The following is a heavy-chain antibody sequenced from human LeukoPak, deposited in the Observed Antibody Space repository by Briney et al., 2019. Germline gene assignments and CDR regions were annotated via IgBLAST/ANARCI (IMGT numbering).Heavy chain of an antibody. J-gene: IGHJ4*02. D-gene: IGHD5-24*01. CDR2: ISAYNGNT. V-gene: IGHV1-18*01. CDR1: GYTFTSYG. Sequence: ASVKVSCKASGYTFTSYGISWVRQAPGQGLEWMGWISAYNGNTNYAQKLQGRVTMTTDTSTSTAYMELRSLRSDDTAVYYCARFYPRRLDGYNRHPDFDYWGQGTLVTVSS. CDR3: ARFYPRRLDGYNRHPDFDY.